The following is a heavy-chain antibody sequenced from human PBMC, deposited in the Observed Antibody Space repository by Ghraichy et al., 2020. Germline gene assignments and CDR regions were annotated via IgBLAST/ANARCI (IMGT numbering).Heavy chain of an antibody. V-gene: IGHV1-69*13. D-gene: IGHD3-10*01. CDR1: GGSFNNYG. J-gene: IGHJ3*02. CDR2: IVPIFDSP. CDR3: ARERGSFGSGSYNSDDAFDI. Sequence: SVKVSCKASGGSFNNYGISWVRQAHGQGLEWMGGIVPIFDSPTYAQAFQGRLMITADESTSTAYLDLSSLRSEDTAVYYCARERGSFGSGSYNSDDAFDIWGQGTKITVS.